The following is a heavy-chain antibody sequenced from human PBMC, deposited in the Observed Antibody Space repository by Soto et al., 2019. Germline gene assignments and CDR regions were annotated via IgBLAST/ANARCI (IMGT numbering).Heavy chain of an antibody. V-gene: IGHV4-39*01. CDR2: ISYRGST. J-gene: IGHJ4*02. D-gene: IGHD6-13*01. Sequence: QLQLQQSGPGLVKPSETLSLTCTVSGGSFTSSHYYWGWIRQPPGKGLEWIGSISYRGSTDYKSSLKRRVTQYVDTSKNQFSLKLNSLTAADTAVYYCVRHDTDLGAAGPYRYFDAWGQGALVTVSS. CDR3: VRHDTDLGAAGPYRYFDA. CDR1: GGSFTSSHYY.